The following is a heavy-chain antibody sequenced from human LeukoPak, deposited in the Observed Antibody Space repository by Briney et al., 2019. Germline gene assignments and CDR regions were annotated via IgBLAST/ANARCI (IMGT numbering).Heavy chain of an antibody. J-gene: IGHJ4*02. D-gene: IGHD3-22*01. CDR3: ARSWHYYDSSAYSHYFDY. V-gene: IGHV4-30-2*01. CDR2: IYNSVTT. CDR1: GKSMTSDGYS. Sequence: SETLSLTCDVSGKSMTSDGYSWSWIRQPPGKGLEWIGYIYNSVTTYYNPSLKSRVTMSVDRSKNQFSLYLSSVTAADTAVYYCARSWHYYDSSAYSHYFDYWGQGAQVTVSS.